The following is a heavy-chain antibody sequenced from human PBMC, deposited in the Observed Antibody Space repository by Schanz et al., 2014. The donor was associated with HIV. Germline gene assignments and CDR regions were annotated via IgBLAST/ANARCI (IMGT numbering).Heavy chain of an antibody. D-gene: IGHD3-22*01. CDR2: ISGSGDYV. CDR3: AKGASPYHDSSGFYPDY. Sequence: VQLVESGGGLVKPGGSLRLSCAASGFTFSDHYMTWLRQAPGKGLECVSYISGSGDYVHYEDSVQGRFAISRDNTKNSLYLQMNSLRGEDTALYYCAKGASPYHDSSGFYPDYWSQGTLVTVSS. CDR1: GFTFSDHY. J-gene: IGHJ4*02. V-gene: IGHV3-11*01.